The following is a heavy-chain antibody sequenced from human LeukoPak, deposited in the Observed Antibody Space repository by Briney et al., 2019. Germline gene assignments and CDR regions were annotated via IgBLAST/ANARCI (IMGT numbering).Heavy chain of an antibody. CDR1: GYTFTSYY. D-gene: IGHD1-26*01. V-gene: IGHV1-46*01. CDR2: INPSGGST. J-gene: IGHJ1*01. CDR3: TAEWELLSFQH. Sequence: ASVKVSCKASGYTFTSYYMHWVRQAPGQGLEWMGIINPSGGSTSYAQKFQGRVTMTRDTSTSTVYMELSSLRSEDTAVYYCTAEWELLSFQHWGQRTLVTVSS.